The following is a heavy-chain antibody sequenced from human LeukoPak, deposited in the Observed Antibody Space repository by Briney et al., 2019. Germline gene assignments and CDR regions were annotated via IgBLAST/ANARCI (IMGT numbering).Heavy chain of an antibody. CDR1: GFTFGDYA. J-gene: IGHJ5*02. CDR3: TTDSSGYYLNWFDP. Sequence: GGSLRLSCTASGFTFGDYAMSWVRQAPGKGLEWVGFIRSKAYGGTTEYAASVKGRFTISRDDSKSIAYLQMNGLKTEDTAVYYCTTDSSGYYLNWFDPWGQGTLVTVSS. CDR2: IRSKAYGGTT. D-gene: IGHD3-22*01. V-gene: IGHV3-49*04.